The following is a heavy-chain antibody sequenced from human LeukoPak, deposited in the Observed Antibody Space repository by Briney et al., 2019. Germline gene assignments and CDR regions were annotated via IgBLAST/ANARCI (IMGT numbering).Heavy chain of an antibody. CDR2: IHYTGST. V-gene: IGHV4-59*01. J-gene: IGHJ5*02. CDR1: GGSISSYY. CDR3: ARGGYYGSGNDFGFDP. Sequence: SGTLSLTCTVSGGSISSYYWSWIRQSPGKGLECIGYIHYTGSTNYNPSLKSRVTISVETSKNQFSLKLKSVTAADTAVYYCARGGYYGSGNDFGFDPWGQGTLVTVSS. D-gene: IGHD3-10*01.